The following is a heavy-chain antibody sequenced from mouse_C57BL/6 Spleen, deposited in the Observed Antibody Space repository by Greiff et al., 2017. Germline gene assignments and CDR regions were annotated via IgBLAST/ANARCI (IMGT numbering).Heavy chain of an antibody. Sequence: DVKLQESGPGMVKPSQSLSLTCTVTGYSITSGYDWHWIRHFPGNKLEWMGYISYSGSTNYNPSLKSRISITHDTSKNHFFLKLNSVTTEDTATYYCARGGYGTPFAYWGQGTLVTVSA. CDR3: ARGGYGTPFAY. CDR2: ISYSGST. J-gene: IGHJ3*01. D-gene: IGHD1-1*01. CDR1: GYSITSGYD. V-gene: IGHV3-1*01.